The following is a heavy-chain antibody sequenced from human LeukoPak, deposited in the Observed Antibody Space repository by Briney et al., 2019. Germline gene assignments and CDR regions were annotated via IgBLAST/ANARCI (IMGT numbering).Heavy chain of an antibody. CDR1: GGSISSSSYY. Sequence: PSETLSLTCTVSGGSISSSSYYWGWIRQPPGKGLEWIGSIYYSGSTYYNPSLKSRVTISVDTSKNQFSLKLSSVTAADTAVYYCARAGVGATTGYYFDYWGQGTLVTVSS. V-gene: IGHV4-39*07. D-gene: IGHD1-26*01. CDR3: ARAGVGATTGYYFDY. J-gene: IGHJ4*02. CDR2: IYYSGST.